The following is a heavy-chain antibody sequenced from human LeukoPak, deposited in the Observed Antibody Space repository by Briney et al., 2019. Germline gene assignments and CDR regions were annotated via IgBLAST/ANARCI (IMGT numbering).Heavy chain of an antibody. CDR1: GGSISSSNW. J-gene: IGHJ4*02. Sequence: SGTLSLTCAVSGGSISSSNWWSWVRQPPGKGLEWIGYIYYSGSTYYNPSLKSRVTISVDTSKNRFSLKLSSVTAADTAVYYCARVEYSYGYPTKNWGQGTLVTVSS. CDR3: ARVEYSYGYPTKN. D-gene: IGHD5-18*01. CDR2: IYYSGST. V-gene: IGHV4-4*02.